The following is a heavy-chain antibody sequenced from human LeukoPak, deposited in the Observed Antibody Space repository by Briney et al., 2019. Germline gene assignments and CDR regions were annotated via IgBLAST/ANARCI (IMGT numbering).Heavy chain of an antibody. CDR3: ARDDGSAYPPGGFDY. V-gene: IGHV6-1*01. J-gene: IGHJ4*02. Sequence: SQTLSLTCAISGDSVSSNSATWSWIRQSPSRGLEWLGRTYYRSKWYNDYAVSVKSRITINPDTSKNQFSLQLNSVTHEDTAVYYCARDDGSAYPPGGFDYWGQGTLVTVSS. CDR2: TYYRSKWYN. D-gene: IGHD3-22*01. CDR1: GDSVSSNSAT.